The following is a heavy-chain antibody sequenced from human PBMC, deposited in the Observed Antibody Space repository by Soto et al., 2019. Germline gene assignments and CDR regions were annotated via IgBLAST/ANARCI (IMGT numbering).Heavy chain of an antibody. V-gene: IGHV3-53*01. Sequence: EVQLVESGGGLIQPGGSLRLSCAASGFTVSSNYMSWVRQAPGKGLEWVSVIYSGGSTYYADSVKGRFTISRDNSRNTLYLQMNSLRAEDTAVYYCASSYDFWTPFDYWGQGTLVTVSS. CDR3: ASSYDFWTPFDY. D-gene: IGHD3-3*01. CDR2: IYSGGST. J-gene: IGHJ4*02. CDR1: GFTVSSNY.